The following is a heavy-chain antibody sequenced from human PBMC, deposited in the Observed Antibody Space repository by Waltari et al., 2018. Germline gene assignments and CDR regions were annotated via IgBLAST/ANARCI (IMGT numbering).Heavy chain of an antibody. J-gene: IGHJ4*02. V-gene: IGHV3-21*01. CDR2: ISSSSSYI. CDR3: ARDLEDLQPHYYFDY. CDR1: GFTFSSYS. Sequence: EVQLVESGGGLVKPGGSLRLSCAASGFTFSSYSMNWVRQAPGKGLEWVSSISSSSSYIYCADSVKGRFTISRDNAKNSLYLQMNSLRAEDTAVYYCARDLEDLQPHYYFDYWGQGTLVTVSS.